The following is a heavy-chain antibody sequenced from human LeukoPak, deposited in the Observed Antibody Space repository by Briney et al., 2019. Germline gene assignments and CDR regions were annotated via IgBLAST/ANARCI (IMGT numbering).Heavy chain of an antibody. J-gene: IGHJ4*02. V-gene: IGHV4-61*02. Sequence: SETLSLTCTVSGGSISSGSYYWSWMRQPAGKGLEWIGRIYTSGSTNYNPSLKSRVTISVDTSKNQFSLKLSPVTAADTAVYYCAREPWFGEDYLDYWGQGTLVTVSS. CDR3: AREPWFGEDYLDY. D-gene: IGHD3-10*01. CDR1: GGSISSGSYY. CDR2: IYTSGST.